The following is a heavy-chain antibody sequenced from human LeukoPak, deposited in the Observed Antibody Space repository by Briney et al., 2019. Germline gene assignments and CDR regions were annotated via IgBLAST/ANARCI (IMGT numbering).Heavy chain of an antibody. CDR1: GYSFTSYW. D-gene: IGHD2-21*02. CDR3: ARIASDYNYYYYMDV. J-gene: IGHJ6*03. Sequence: GESLKISCKGSGYSFTSYWIGWVRQMPGKGLEWMGIIYPGDSDTRYSPSFQGQVTISADKSISTAYLQWSSLKASDTATYYCARIASDYNYYYYMDVWGKGTTVTVSS. CDR2: IYPGDSDT. V-gene: IGHV5-51*01.